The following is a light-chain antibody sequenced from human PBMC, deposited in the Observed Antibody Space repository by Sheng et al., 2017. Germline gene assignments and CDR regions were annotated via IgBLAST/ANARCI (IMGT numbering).Light chain of an antibody. CDR3: QVWDRDTYTAV. CDR2: QDT. Sequence: SYDLTQPPSVSVSPGQTATITCSGDKVGDKYACWYQQKPGQSPVMVIYQDTRRPSGIPERFSGSNYGNTATLTIGGAQAMDEADYYCQVWDRDTYTAVFGGGTKLTVL. CDR1: KVGDKY. J-gene: IGLJ2*01. V-gene: IGLV3-1*01.